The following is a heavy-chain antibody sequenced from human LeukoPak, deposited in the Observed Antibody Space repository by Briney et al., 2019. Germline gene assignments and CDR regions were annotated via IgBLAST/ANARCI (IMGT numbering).Heavy chain of an antibody. V-gene: IGHV3-7*01. CDR2: IKQDGSEK. J-gene: IGHJ5*02. CDR1: GFTFSSYN. D-gene: IGHD4-17*01. CDR3: ARDRYGDYWFDP. Sequence: GGSLRLSCAASGFTFSSYNMNWVRQAPGKGLEWVANIKQDGSEKYYVDSVKGRFTISRDNAKNSLYLQMNSLRAEDTAVYYCARDRYGDYWFDPWGQGTLVTVSS.